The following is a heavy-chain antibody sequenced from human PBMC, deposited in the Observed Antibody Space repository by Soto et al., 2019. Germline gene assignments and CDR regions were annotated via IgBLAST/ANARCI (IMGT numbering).Heavy chain of an antibody. D-gene: IGHD3-10*01. CDR1: GDSISTFY. CDR2: IYYTGST. Sequence: PSKTLSLTCTVSGDSISTFYWSWIRQPPGKGLEWIGYIYYTGSTNYNPSLKSRVTMSVDTSKKQFSLKLTSVTAADTAVYYCARQRGNYFDYWGQGSLVTVSS. V-gene: IGHV4-59*01. J-gene: IGHJ4*02. CDR3: ARQRGNYFDY.